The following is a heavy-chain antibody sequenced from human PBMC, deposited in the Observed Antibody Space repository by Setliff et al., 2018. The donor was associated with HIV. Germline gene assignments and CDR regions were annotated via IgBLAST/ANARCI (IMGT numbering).Heavy chain of an antibody. Sequence: ASVKVSCKASGYTFTGYYMHWVRQAPGQGLEWMGWVDPNSGGTNYAQKFQGRVSMTRDTSISTAYMELSSLRSEDTAVYYCARVISGRGRELPDFDYWGQGTQVTVSS. CDR1: GYTFTGYY. J-gene: IGHJ4*02. D-gene: IGHD3-10*01. CDR3: ARVISGRGRELPDFDY. V-gene: IGHV1-2*02. CDR2: VDPNSGGT.